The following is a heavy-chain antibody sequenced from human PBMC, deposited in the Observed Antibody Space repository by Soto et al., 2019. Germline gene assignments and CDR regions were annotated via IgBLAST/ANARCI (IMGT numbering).Heavy chain of an antibody. CDR2: IYSGGST. Sequence: GGSLRLSCAASGFTVSSNYMSWVRQAPGKGLEWVSVIYSGGSTYYADSVKGRFTISRDNSKNTLYLQMNSLRAEDMVVYYCARGPNWNYADAFDIWGQGTMVTVSS. J-gene: IGHJ3*02. V-gene: IGHV3-66*01. D-gene: IGHD1-7*01. CDR1: GFTVSSNY. CDR3: ARGPNWNYADAFDI.